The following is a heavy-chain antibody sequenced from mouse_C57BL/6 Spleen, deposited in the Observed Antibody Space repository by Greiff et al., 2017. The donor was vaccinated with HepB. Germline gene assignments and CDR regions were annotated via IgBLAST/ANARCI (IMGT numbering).Heavy chain of an antibody. CDR3: TNGYYENWYFDV. Sequence: EVKLQESGAELVRPGASVKLSCTASGFNIKDDYMHWVKQRPEQGLEWIGWIDPENGDTEYASKFQGKATITADTSSNTAYLQLSSLTSEDTAVYYCTNGYYENWYFDVWGTGTTVTVSS. V-gene: IGHV14-4*01. CDR2: IDPENGDT. D-gene: IGHD2-3*01. CDR1: GFNIKDDY. J-gene: IGHJ1*03.